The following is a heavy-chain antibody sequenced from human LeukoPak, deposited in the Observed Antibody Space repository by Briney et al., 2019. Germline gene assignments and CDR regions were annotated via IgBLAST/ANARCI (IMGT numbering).Heavy chain of an antibody. CDR3: ARDPTQMTTVPYFDY. J-gene: IGHJ4*02. D-gene: IGHD4-17*01. CDR2: INPILGIA. CDR1: GGTFSSYA. V-gene: IGHV1-69*04. Sequence: GASVKVSCKASGGTFSSYAISWVRQAPGQGLEWMGRINPILGIANYAQKFQGRVTITADKSTSTAYMELSSLRSEDTAVYYCARDPTQMTTVPYFDYWGQGTLVTVSS.